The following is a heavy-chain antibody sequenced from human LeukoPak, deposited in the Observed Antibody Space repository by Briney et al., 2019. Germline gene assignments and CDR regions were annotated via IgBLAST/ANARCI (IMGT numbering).Heavy chain of an antibody. D-gene: IGHD6-13*01. CDR2: IYSGGST. CDR3: ARVAAESSYYYGMDV. J-gene: IGHJ6*02. CDR1: GFXVSSNY. Sequence: GGSLRLSCAASGFXVSSNYMSWVRQAPGKGLEWVSVIYSGGSTYYADSVKGRFTISRDNSKNTLYLQMNSPRAEDTAVYYCARVAAESSYYYGMDVWGQGTTVTVSS. V-gene: IGHV3-53*01.